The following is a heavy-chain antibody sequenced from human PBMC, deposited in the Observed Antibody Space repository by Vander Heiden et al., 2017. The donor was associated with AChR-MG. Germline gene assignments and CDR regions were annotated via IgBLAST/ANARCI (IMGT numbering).Heavy chain of an antibody. Sequence: EVQLLESGGGLVQPGGSLRLSCAASGFTFSSYAMRWVRQARGKGLEWVSAISGSGDSTFYADAVKGRFTISRDNSKNTLYLQMNSLRAEDTAVYHCAKVVAALYYFDYWGQGTLVTVSS. V-gene: IGHV3-23*01. CDR2: ISGSGDST. J-gene: IGHJ4*02. CDR1: GFTFSSYA. CDR3: AKVVAALYYFDY. D-gene: IGHD6-13*01.